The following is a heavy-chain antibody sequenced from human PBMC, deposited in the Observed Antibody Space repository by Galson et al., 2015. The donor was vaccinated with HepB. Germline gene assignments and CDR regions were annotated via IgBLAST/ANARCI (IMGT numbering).Heavy chain of an antibody. CDR2: MNPNSGNT. Sequence: SVKVSCKASGYTFTSYDINWVRQATEQGLEWMGWMNPNSGNTGYAQKFQGRVTMTRNTSISTAYMELSSLRSEDTAVYYCARARGVGITYYDFWSGYYTQHNWFDPWGQGTLVTVSS. CDR1: GYTFTSYD. CDR3: ARARGVGITYYDFWSGYYTQHNWFDP. V-gene: IGHV1-8*01. D-gene: IGHD3-3*01. J-gene: IGHJ5*02.